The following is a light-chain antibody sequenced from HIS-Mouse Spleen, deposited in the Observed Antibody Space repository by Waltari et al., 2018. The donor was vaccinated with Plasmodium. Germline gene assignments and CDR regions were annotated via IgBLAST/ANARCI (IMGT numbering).Light chain of an antibody. CDR1: RSDVGSYKL. CDR2: EGS. V-gene: IGLV2-23*01. Sequence: QSALTQPASVSGSPGQSITISCTGTRSDVGSYKLVSWYQQQPGKAPKLMIYEGSKRPSGVSNRFSGSKSGNTASLTISGLQAEDEADYYCCSYAGSSTNWVFGGGTKLTVL. J-gene: IGLJ3*02. CDR3: CSYAGSSTNWV.